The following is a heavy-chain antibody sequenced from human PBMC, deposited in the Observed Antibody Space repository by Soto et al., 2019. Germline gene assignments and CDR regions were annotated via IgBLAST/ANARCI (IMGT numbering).Heavy chain of an antibody. Sequence: GGSLRLSCAASGFTFSSYEMNWVRQAPGKGLEWVSYISSGGSTIYYADSVKGRFTISRDNAKNTLYLQMNSLRAEDTAVYYCARDDAFQNENGFDIWGPATMVTVSS. CDR1: GFTFSSYE. D-gene: IGHD1-1*01. V-gene: IGHV3-48*03. CDR2: ISSGGSTI. J-gene: IGHJ3*02. CDR3: ARDDAFQNENGFDI.